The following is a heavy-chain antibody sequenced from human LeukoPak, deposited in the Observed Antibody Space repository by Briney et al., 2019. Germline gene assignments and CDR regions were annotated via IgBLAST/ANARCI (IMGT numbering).Heavy chain of an antibody. CDR2: IYTSGST. CDR1: GGSISSYY. Sequence: PSETLSLTCTVSGGSISSYYWSWIRQPAGKGLEWIGRIYTSGSTDYNPSLKSRVTMSVDTSKNQFSLKLSSVTAVDTAVYYCARDSHVDTAMVNSFDPWGQGTLVTVSS. V-gene: IGHV4-4*07. J-gene: IGHJ5*02. D-gene: IGHD5-18*01. CDR3: ARDSHVDTAMVNSFDP.